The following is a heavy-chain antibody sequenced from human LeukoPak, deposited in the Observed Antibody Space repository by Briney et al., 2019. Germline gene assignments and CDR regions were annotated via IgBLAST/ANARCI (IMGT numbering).Heavy chain of an antibody. CDR2: INPSGGST. Sequence: GASVKVSCKASGYTFTSYGISWVRQAPGQGLEWMGIINPSGGSTSYAQKFQGRVTMTRDTSTSTVYMELSSLRSEDTAVYYCARGRSSSWYTFVYSWNDYWGQGTLVTVSS. CDR3: ARGRSSSWYTFVYSWNDY. J-gene: IGHJ4*02. D-gene: IGHD6-13*01. V-gene: IGHV1-46*01. CDR1: GYTFTSYG.